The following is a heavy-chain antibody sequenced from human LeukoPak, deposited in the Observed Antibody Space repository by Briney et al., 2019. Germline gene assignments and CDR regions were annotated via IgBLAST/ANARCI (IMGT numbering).Heavy chain of an antibody. D-gene: IGHD2-2*01. V-gene: IGHV5-51*01. Sequence: PGESLEIPCQGSGSLSTIFSISWARKVPGKGREWMDLLYPGDSDPRYSPSFQAQVTISADKSISTAYLQWSSLKASDNAMYYCARLSGYCSSTSWYRLNWFDPWGQGTLVTVSS. CDR3: ARLSGYCSSTSWYRLNWFDP. J-gene: IGHJ5*02. CDR1: GSLSTIFS. CDR2: LYPGDSDP.